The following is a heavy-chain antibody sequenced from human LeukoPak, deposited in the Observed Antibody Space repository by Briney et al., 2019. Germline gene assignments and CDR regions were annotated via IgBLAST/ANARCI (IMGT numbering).Heavy chain of an antibody. D-gene: IGHD6-19*01. V-gene: IGHV3-53*01. CDR2: LYSGGST. CDR1: GFTVSSNY. Sequence: GGSLRLSCAASGFTVSSNYMSWVRQAPGKGLEWVSVLYSGGSTYYADSVKGRFSISRDTSKNALYLQMNRLRAEDTAVYYCARGISTSGWLDYWGQGTLVTVSS. J-gene: IGHJ4*02. CDR3: ARGISTSGWLDY.